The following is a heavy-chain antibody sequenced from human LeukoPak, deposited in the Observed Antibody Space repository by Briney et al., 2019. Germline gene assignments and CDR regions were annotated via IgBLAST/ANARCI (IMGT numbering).Heavy chain of an antibody. J-gene: IGHJ4*02. D-gene: IGHD6-13*01. CDR3: ARERQQLPGFDY. Sequence: SVNVSCKASGGIFSSYAISWVRQAPEQGFGWMGGIIPIFGTANYAQKFQGRVTITADESTTTAYMELSSLRSEDTAVYYCARERQQLPGFDYWGQGTLVTVSS. V-gene: IGHV1-69*01. CDR1: GGIFSSYA. CDR2: IIPIFGTA.